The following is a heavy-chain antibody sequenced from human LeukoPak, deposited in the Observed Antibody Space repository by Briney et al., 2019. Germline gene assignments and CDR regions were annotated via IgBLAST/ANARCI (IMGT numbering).Heavy chain of an antibody. D-gene: IGHD3-16*01. CDR1: GYTLTELS. Sequence: HVASVKVSCKVSGYTLTELSMHWVRQAPGKGLEWMGGFDPEDGETIYAQKFQGRVTMTEDTSTDTAYIELSSLRSEDTAVYYCARVRYRLAETYIDYWGQGTLVTVSS. CDR2: FDPEDGET. J-gene: IGHJ4*02. CDR3: ARVRYRLAETYIDY. V-gene: IGHV1-24*01.